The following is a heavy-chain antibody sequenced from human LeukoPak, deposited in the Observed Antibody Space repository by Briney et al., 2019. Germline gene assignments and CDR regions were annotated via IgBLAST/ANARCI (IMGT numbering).Heavy chain of an antibody. CDR1: GFPFSTYS. V-gene: IGHV3-21*01. Sequence: GGSLRLSCAASGFPFSTYSMNWVRQAPGKGLEWVSFISSSSSYIYYADSVKGRFTISRDNAKNFLYLQMNSLRAEDTAVYYCARTYYDILTGYNPYFDYWGQGILVTVSS. J-gene: IGHJ4*02. CDR3: ARTYYDILTGYNPYFDY. CDR2: ISSSSSYI. D-gene: IGHD3-9*01.